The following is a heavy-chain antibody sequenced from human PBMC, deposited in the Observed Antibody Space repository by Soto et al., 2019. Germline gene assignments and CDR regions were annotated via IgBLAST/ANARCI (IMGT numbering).Heavy chain of an antibody. CDR3: AREGGTAMDSGFDY. CDR2: ISYAGSNK. CDR1: GFTFSSYA. V-gene: IGHV3-30-3*01. Sequence: QVQLVESGGGVVQPGRSLRLSCAASGFTFSSYAMPWVRQAPGQVLEWVAVISYAGSNKYYADSVKGRFTISRANSKNTMYLQMNSRRAEDTAVYYCAREGGTAMDSGFDYWGQGTLVTVSS. D-gene: IGHD5-18*01. J-gene: IGHJ4*02.